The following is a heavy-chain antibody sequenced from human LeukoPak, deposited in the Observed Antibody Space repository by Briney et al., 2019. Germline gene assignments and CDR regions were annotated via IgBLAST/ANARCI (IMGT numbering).Heavy chain of an antibody. J-gene: IGHJ3*02. CDR2: IYHSGST. CDR1: GGSISSGCYS. V-gene: IGHV4-30-2*01. Sequence: PSQTLSLTCAVSGGSISSGCYSWSWLRQPPGKGLEWIGYIYHSGSTYYNPSLKSRVTISVDRSKTQFSLKLSCVTGAGTAVYYCARAPKVTDAFDIWGEGTMGTVSS. D-gene: IGHD2-21*02. CDR3: ARAPKVTDAFDI.